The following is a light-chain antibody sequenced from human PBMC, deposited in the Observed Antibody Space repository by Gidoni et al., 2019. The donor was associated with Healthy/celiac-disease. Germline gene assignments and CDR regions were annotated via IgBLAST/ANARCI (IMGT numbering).Light chain of an antibody. CDR2: QDS. CDR3: QAWDSSTVV. V-gene: IGLV3-1*01. CDR1: KLGDKY. Sequence: SYELPQPPSVSVSPGQTASITCSGDKLGDKYAGWYQKKPGQSPVLVIYQDSKRPSGIPERFSGANSGNTATLTISGTQAMDEADYYCQAWDSSTVVFGGGTKLTVL. J-gene: IGLJ2*01.